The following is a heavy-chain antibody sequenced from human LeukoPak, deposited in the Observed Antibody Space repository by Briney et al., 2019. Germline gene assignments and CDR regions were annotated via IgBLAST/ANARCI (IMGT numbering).Heavy chain of an antibody. CDR2: IRYDGSNK. D-gene: IGHD4-17*01. Sequence: GGSLRLSCAASGFTFSSYGMHWVRQAPGKGLEWVAFIRYDGSNKYYADSVKGRFTISRDNSKNTLYLQMNSLRAEDTAVYYCAKDPPRTTVTQALGYFQHWGQGTLVTVSS. CDR1: GFTFSSYG. V-gene: IGHV3-30*02. J-gene: IGHJ1*01. CDR3: AKDPPRTTVTQALGYFQH.